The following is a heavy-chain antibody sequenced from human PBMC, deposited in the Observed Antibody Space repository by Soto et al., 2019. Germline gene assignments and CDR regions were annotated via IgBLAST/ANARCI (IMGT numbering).Heavy chain of an antibody. V-gene: IGHV3-23*01. D-gene: IGHD3-22*01. CDR1: GFTFSSYA. J-gene: IGHJ4*02. Sequence: EVQLLESGGGLVQPGGSLRLSCAASGFTFSSYAMSWVRQAPGKGLEWVSAISGSGGSTYYADSVKGRFTISRDNSKNTLYLQMNSLRAEDTAVYYCAKDVQFGIVVVPPEPYFDYWGQGTLVTVSS. CDR3: AKDVQFGIVVVPPEPYFDY. CDR2: ISGSGGST.